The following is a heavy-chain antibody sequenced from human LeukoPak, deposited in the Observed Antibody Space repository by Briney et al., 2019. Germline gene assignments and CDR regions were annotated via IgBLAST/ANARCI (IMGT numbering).Heavy chain of an antibody. Sequence: ASVKVSCKASGYTFTSYGISWVRQAPGQGLEWMGWISAYNGNTNYAQKLQGRVTMTTDTSTSTACMELRSLRSDDTAVYYCARDAYYYGSGTAQEDYWGQGTLVTVSS. CDR2: ISAYNGNT. D-gene: IGHD3-10*01. V-gene: IGHV1-18*01. J-gene: IGHJ4*02. CDR1: GYTFTSYG. CDR3: ARDAYYYGSGTAQEDY.